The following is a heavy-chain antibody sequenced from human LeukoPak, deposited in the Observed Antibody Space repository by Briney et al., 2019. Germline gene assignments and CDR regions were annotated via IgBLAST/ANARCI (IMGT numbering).Heavy chain of an antibody. Sequence: GGSLRLSCAASGVTFSSYAMSWVRQAPGKGLEWDSAISGSGGSTYYADSVKGRFTISRDNSKNTLYLQMNSLRAEDTAVYYCAKGYYYDSSGFLYFDYWGQGTLVTVSS. D-gene: IGHD3-22*01. V-gene: IGHV3-23*01. J-gene: IGHJ4*02. CDR1: GVTFSSYA. CDR3: AKGYYYDSSGFLYFDY. CDR2: ISGSGGST.